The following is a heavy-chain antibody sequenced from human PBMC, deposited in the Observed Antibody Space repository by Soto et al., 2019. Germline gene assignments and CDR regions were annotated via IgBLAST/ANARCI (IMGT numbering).Heavy chain of an antibody. D-gene: IGHD3-3*01. CDR2: ISSSSSYI. J-gene: IGHJ6*03. CDR3: AREVEFWSGYYVDYYYYMDV. V-gene: IGHV3-21*01. Sequence: GGSLRLSCAASGFTFSSYSMNWVRQAPGKGLEWVSSISSSSSYIYYADSVKGRFTISRDNAKNSLYRQMNSLRAEDTAVYYCAREVEFWSGYYVDYYYYMDVWGKGTTVTVSS. CDR1: GFTFSSYS.